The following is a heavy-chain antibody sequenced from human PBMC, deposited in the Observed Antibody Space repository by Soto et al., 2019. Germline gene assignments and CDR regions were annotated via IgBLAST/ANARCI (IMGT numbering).Heavy chain of an antibody. CDR2: IYYSGST. V-gene: IGHV4-59*08. CDR1: GGSISSYY. CDR3: ARRGIFGGTMDV. J-gene: IGHJ6*04. Sequence: QVQLQESGPGLVKPSETLSLTCTVSGGSISSYYWSWIRQPPGKGLEWIGYIYYSGSTNYNPSLKSRVTISVDTSKNQFSLKLSSVTAADTAVYYCARRGIFGGTMDVWGKGTTVTVSS. D-gene: IGHD3-3*01.